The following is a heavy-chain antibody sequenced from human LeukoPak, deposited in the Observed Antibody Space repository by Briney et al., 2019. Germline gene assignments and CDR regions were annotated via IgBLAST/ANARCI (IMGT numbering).Heavy chain of an antibody. V-gene: IGHV1-8*03. CDR3: ARGRSTGYPYYFEY. CDR1: GYTFTSYD. CDR2: MNPNSGST. D-gene: IGHD5-12*01. Sequence: ASAKVPCKASGYTFTSYDINWVRQATGQGLEWMGWMNPNSGSTGYAQKFQGRVTITRNTSISTAYMELSGLRSEDTAVYYCARGRSTGYPYYFEYWGQGTLVTVSS. J-gene: IGHJ4*02.